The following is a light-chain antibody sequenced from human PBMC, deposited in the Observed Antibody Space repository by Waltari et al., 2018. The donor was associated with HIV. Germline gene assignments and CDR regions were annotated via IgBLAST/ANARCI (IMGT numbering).Light chain of an antibody. CDR3: AAWDDSLNGLWV. J-gene: IGLJ3*02. V-gene: IGLV1-44*01. CDR2: GNN. CDR1: SSNTGTII. Sequence: QFVLTHPPSTSGTPGQRVTISCSGTSSNTGTIILTRYQHLPGTAPKLLIYGNNQRPSGVPDRFSGSKSGTSASLAISGLQSEDEADYYCAAWDDSLNGLWVFGGGTKLTVL.